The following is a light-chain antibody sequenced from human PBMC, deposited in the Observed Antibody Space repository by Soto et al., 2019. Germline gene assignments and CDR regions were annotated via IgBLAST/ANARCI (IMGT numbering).Light chain of an antibody. V-gene: IGLV2-14*01. CDR3: SSSTSISTMV. Sequence: QSVLTQPVSVSGSPGQSITISCTGTSSDVGGYNYVSWYQQHPGKAPKLMIYEVTKRPSGVSNRFSGSKSGNTASLTISGRQAEDESDDYCSSSTSISTMVFGGGTKLTVL. J-gene: IGLJ2*01. CDR2: EVT. CDR1: SSDVGGYNY.